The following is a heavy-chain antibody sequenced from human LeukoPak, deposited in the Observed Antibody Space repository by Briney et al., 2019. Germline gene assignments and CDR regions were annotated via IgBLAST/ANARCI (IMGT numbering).Heavy chain of an antibody. J-gene: IGHJ4*02. CDR2: INHSGST. Sequence: PSETLSLTCAVYGGSFSGYYWSWIRQPPGKGLEWIGEINHSGSTNYNPSLKSRVTISVDTSKNQFSLKLSSVTAADTAVYYCARKFPGYSSGWRFDYWGQGTLVTVSS. CDR1: GGSFSGYY. V-gene: IGHV4-34*01. CDR3: ARKFPGYSSGWRFDY. D-gene: IGHD6-19*01.